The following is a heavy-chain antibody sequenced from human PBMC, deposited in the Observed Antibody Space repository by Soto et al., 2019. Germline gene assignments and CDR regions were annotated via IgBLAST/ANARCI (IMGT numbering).Heavy chain of an antibody. J-gene: IGHJ4*02. D-gene: IGHD3-16*01. CDR2: IYYSGST. CDR3: AGWGSKYYFDY. V-gene: IGHV4-30-4*01. Sequence: PSETLSLTCTVSGGSISSGDYYWSWIRQPPWKGLEWIGYIYYSGSTYYNPSLKSRVTISVDTSKNQFSLKLSSVTAADTAVYYCAGWGSKYYFDYWGQGTLVTVSS. CDR1: GGSISSGDYY.